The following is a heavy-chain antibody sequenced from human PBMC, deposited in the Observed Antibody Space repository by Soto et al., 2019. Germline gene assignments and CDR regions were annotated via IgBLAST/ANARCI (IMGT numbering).Heavy chain of an antibody. J-gene: IGHJ6*02. CDR2: ISSSVSTI. D-gene: IGHD2-2*01. CDR1: GFTFSDYY. Sequence: GGSLRLSCAASGFTFSDYYMSWIRQAPGKGLEWVSYISSSVSTIYYADSVKGRFTISRYNAKNSLYLQMNSLRAEDTAVYYCARDKVPAALDYYYYCMDFWGQGTTVTVSS. CDR3: ARDKVPAALDYYYYCMDF. V-gene: IGHV3-11*01.